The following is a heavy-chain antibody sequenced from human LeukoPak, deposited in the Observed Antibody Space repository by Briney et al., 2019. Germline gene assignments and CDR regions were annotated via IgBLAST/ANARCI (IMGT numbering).Heavy chain of an antibody. CDR2: ISASNGNT. J-gene: IGHJ6*02. D-gene: IGHD3-9*01. CDR3: ARDHERVSIFWGGNGGMDV. Sequence: ASVKVSCKTSGYTFSNYGITWVRQAPGLGLERMGWISASNGNTNYAQKLQGRVTMTTDTSTSTAYMELRSLRSDDTAVYYCARDHERVSIFWGGNGGMDVWGQGTTVTVSS. V-gene: IGHV1-18*01. CDR1: GYTFSNYG.